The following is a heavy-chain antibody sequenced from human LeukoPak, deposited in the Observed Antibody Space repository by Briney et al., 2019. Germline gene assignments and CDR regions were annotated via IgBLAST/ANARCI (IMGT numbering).Heavy chain of an antibody. Sequence: ASVKVSCKASGGTFNSYSIAWVRQAPGQGLEWMGRIIPILGIVIYAQKFQGRVTIIADKSTSTAYMELSSLRSEDTALYYCAGSSSTESYFVYWGQGTLVTVSS. V-gene: IGHV1-69*02. J-gene: IGHJ4*02. CDR3: AGSSSTESYFVY. CDR1: GGTFNSYS. CDR2: IIPILGIV. D-gene: IGHD6-6*01.